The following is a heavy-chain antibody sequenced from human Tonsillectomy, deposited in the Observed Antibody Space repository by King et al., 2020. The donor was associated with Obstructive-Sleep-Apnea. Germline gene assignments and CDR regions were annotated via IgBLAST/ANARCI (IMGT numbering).Heavy chain of an antibody. V-gene: IGHV5-51*01. CDR3: ARSMYYFNALDV. CDR2: IYPGDSDP. CDR1: GYNFSYYW. Sequence: VQLVESGAEVKKPGESLKISCKGSGYNFSYYWIGWVRQMPGKGLDWMGNIYPGDSDPTYSPSFQGQVTISADKSISTAYLQWSSLKASDTAMYYCARSMYYFNALDVRGQGTTVTVSS. J-gene: IGHJ6*02.